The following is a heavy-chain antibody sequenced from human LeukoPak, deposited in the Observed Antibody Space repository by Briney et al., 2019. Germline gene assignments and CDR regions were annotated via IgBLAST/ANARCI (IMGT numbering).Heavy chain of an antibody. D-gene: IGHD3-22*01. CDR2: ISYDGSNK. J-gene: IGHJ4*02. CDR1: GFTFSSYA. CDR3: ARVSGYYLPFDY. V-gene: IGHV3-30-3*01. Sequence: GGSLRLSCAASGFTFSSYAVHWVRLAPGKGLEWVAVISYDGSNKYYADSVKGRFTISRDNSKNTLYLQLNSLRAEDTAVYYCARVSGYYLPFDYWGQATLVTVSS.